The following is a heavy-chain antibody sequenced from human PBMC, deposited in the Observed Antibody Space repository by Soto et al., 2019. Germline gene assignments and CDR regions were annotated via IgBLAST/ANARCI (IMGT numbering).Heavy chain of an antibody. Sequence: GGSLRLSCAASGFTFSSYAMSWVRQAPGKGLEWVSAISGSGGSTYYADSVKGRFTISRDNSKNTLYLQMNSLRAEDTAVYYCAKDQALDSSSWSGYYYYYGMYVWGQGTTVTVSS. V-gene: IGHV3-23*01. CDR3: AKDQALDSSSWSGYYYYYGMYV. D-gene: IGHD6-13*01. J-gene: IGHJ6*02. CDR2: ISGSGGST. CDR1: GFTFSSYA.